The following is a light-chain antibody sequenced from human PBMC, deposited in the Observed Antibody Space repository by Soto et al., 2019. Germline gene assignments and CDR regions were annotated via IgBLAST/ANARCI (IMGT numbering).Light chain of an antibody. J-gene: IGLJ1*01. Sequence: QSALTQPASVSGSPGQSITISCTGTSSDVGGYNYVSWYQQHPGKAPKLMIYDVSNRPSWVSNRFTGTKSGNTASLTISGLQAEDEADYYCSSYTSSSNLYVFGTGTKLTVL. V-gene: IGLV2-14*01. CDR2: DVS. CDR1: SSDVGGYNY. CDR3: SSYTSSSNLYV.